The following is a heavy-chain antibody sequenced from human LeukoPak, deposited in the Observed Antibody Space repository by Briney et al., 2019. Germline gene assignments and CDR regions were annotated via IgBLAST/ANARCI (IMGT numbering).Heavy chain of an antibody. V-gene: IGHV4-4*07. CDR1: GGSISSYA. J-gene: IGHJ4*02. CDR2: IYTTGST. CDR3: ASPLGYI. D-gene: IGHD6-13*01. Sequence: SETLSLTCSVSGGSISSYAWSWIRQSAGKGLEWIGRIYTTGSTNYNPSLKSRVTISVDKSKNQFSLRLSSVTAAGTAVYYCASPLGYIWGQGTLVTVSS.